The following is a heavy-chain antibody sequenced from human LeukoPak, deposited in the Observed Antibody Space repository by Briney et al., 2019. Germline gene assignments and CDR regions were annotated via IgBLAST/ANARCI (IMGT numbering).Heavy chain of an antibody. D-gene: IGHD3-3*01. V-gene: IGHV3-74*01. CDR2: ISGDGSST. Sequence: GGSLRLSCVASGFIFSNYWMHWVRQTPGKGLVWVSRISGDGSSTINADSVKGRFTISRDNAKNTLYLQMNSLRAEDTAVYYCARGDVTVFGGFDPWGQGTLDTVSS. CDR1: GFIFSNYW. CDR3: ARGDVTVFGGFDP. J-gene: IGHJ5*02.